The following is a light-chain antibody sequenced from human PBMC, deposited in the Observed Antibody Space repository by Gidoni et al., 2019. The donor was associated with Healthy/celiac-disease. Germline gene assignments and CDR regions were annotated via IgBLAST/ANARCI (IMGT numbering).Light chain of an antibody. CDR2: AAS. V-gene: IGKV1-27*01. CDR1: QGISNY. Sequence: DIQMTQSPSSLSASVGDRVTITCRASQGISNYLAWYQQKPGKVPKPLIYAASTLQSGVPSRFSGSGSGTDFTLTISSLQPEDVATYYCQKYNSAPPITFXXXTRLEIK. CDR3: QKYNSAPPIT. J-gene: IGKJ5*01.